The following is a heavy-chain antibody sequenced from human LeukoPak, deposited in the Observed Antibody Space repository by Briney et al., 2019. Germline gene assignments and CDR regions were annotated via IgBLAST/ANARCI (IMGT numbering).Heavy chain of an antibody. CDR1: GGSFSGYY. J-gene: IGHJ4*02. CDR2: INHSGST. Sequence: SETLSLTCAVYGGSFSGYYWSWIRQPPGKGLEWIGEINHSGSTNYNPSLKSRVTISVDTSKNQFSLKLSSVTAADTAVYYCARSSYSSSYKVDYWGQGTLVTVSS. D-gene: IGHD6-6*01. V-gene: IGHV4-34*01. CDR3: ARSSYSSSYKVDY.